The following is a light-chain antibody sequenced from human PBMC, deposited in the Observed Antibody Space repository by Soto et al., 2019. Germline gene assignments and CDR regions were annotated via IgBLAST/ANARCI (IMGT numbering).Light chain of an antibody. CDR2: TAS. J-gene: IGKJ1*01. Sequence: DIQMTQSPSTLSASVGDRVIITCRASQSISSWLAWYQQKPGKAPNLLIYTASTLKSGVPSRFSGSGSGTEFTLTISSLQPDDFATYYCQQYDNDLWTFGQGTKVEIK. CDR3: QQYDNDLWT. CDR1: QSISSW. V-gene: IGKV1-5*03.